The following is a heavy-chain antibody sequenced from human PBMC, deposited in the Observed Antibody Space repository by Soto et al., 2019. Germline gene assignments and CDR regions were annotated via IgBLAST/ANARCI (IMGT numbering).Heavy chain of an antibody. CDR1: GFTFSNFD. CDR3: ARAYTGRLPRRADYYYAMDV. Sequence: GGSLRLSCATSGFTFSNFDMHWVRQVPGKGLEWVSAIGAARDPYYLGSVKGRFTISRENAKNSVYLQMNDLRAGDSAVYYCARAYTGRLPRRADYYYAMDVWGQGTTVTVSS. CDR2: IGAARDP. J-gene: IGHJ6*02. V-gene: IGHV3-13*05. D-gene: IGHD2-2*02.